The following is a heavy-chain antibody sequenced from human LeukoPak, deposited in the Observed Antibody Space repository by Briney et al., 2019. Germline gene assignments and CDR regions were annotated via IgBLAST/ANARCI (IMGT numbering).Heavy chain of an antibody. CDR1: GASITSGAYY. Sequence: PSETLSLTCTVSGASITSGAYYWTWIRQRPGKGLEWIGYIYYSGNTYYKSSLKSRVSISRDTSKNQFSLKLTSVTAADAAVYYCARGDNSGYDSHAFDFWGQGTLLTVSA. D-gene: IGHD3-22*01. CDR3: ARGDNSGYDSHAFDF. CDR2: IYYSGNT. J-gene: IGHJ3*01. V-gene: IGHV4-31*03.